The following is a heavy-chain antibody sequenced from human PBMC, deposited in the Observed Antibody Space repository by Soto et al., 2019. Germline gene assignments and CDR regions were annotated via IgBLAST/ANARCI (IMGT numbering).Heavy chain of an antibody. J-gene: IGHJ5*02. V-gene: IGHV1-18*01. Sequence: GASVKVSCKASGYTFTSYGISWVRQAPGQGLEWMGWISAYNGNTNYAQKLQGRVTLTTDTSTSTAYMELTSLRSEDTAVYYCARVVVTALHDNWFDPWGQGTLVTVSS. CDR2: ISAYNGNT. D-gene: IGHD2-21*02. CDR3: ARVVVTALHDNWFDP. CDR1: GYTFTSYG.